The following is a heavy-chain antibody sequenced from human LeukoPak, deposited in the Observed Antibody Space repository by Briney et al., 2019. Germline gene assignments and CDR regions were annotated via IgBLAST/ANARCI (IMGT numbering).Heavy chain of an antibody. CDR2: IYAGGST. CDR1: GFTVTSTY. V-gene: IGHV3-66*02. CDR3: ARGGGAYCGDDCYRTFDY. J-gene: IGHJ4*02. D-gene: IGHD2-21*02. Sequence: GGSLRLSCAISGFTVTSTYMSWVRQAPGKGLEWVSVIYAGGSTYYVDSVKGRFTISRDNSKNTLHLQMNSLRPEDTAVYYCARGGGAYCGDDCYRTFDYWGQGALVTVSS.